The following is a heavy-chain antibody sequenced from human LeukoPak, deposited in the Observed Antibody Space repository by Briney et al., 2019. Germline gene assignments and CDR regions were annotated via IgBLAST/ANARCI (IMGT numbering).Heavy chain of an antibody. Sequence: GGSLRLSCAASGFTFSSYEMNWVRQAPGKGLEWVSYISSSGSSIYYADSVKGRFTISRVNAKNSLYLQMNSLRAEDTAVYYCARGYDYVWGIYRPFDYWGQGILVTVSS. CDR3: ARGYDYVWGIYRPFDY. V-gene: IGHV3-48*03. J-gene: IGHJ4*02. D-gene: IGHD3-16*02. CDR1: GFTFSSYE. CDR2: ISSSGSSI.